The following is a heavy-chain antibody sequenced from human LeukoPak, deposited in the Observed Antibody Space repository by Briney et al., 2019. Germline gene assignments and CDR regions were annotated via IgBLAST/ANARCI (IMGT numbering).Heavy chain of an antibody. CDR2: IIPIFGTA. CDR3: ARDSPENWFDP. Sequence: SVKVSCKASGYTFTGYYMHWVRQAPGQGLEWMGGIIPIFGTANYAQKFQGRVTITADESTSTAYMELSSLRSEDTAVYYCARDSPENWFDPWGQGTLVTVSS. CDR1: GYTFTGYY. V-gene: IGHV1-69*13. J-gene: IGHJ5*02.